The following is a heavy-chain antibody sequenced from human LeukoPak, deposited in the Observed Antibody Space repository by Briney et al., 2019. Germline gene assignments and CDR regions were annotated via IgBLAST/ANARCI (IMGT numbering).Heavy chain of an antibody. Sequence: GGSLRLSCAASGFTFSSYSMNWVRQAPGKGLEWVSSISSSSSYIYHADSVKGRFTISRDNAKNSLYLQMNSLRAEDTAVYYCARDLACGGSCYGMDYWGQGTLVTVSS. CDR1: GFTFSSYS. V-gene: IGHV3-21*01. J-gene: IGHJ4*02. D-gene: IGHD2-15*01. CDR3: ARDLACGGSCYGMDY. CDR2: ISSSSSYI.